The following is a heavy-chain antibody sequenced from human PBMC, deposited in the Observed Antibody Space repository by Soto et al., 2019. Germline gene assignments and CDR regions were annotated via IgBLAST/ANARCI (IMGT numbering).Heavy chain of an antibody. V-gene: IGHV1-69*12. J-gene: IGHJ4*02. CDR3: ARDRGYCSGGSCYSADY. Sequence: QVQLVQSGAEVKKPGSSVKVSCKASGGTFSSYAISWVRQAPGQGLEWMGGIIPIFGTANYAQKFQGRVTITADDSTSTAYMELSSLRSEDTAVYYCARDRGYCSGGSCYSADYWGQGTLVTVSS. CDR1: GGTFSSYA. D-gene: IGHD2-15*01. CDR2: IIPIFGTA.